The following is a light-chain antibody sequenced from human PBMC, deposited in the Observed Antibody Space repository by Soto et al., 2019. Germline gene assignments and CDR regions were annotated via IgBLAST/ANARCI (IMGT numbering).Light chain of an antibody. CDR3: CSYTSSSIRV. CDR2: EVR. CDR1: SSDVGGYNH. J-gene: IGLJ3*02. Sequence: QSALTQPASVSGSPGQSITISCTGTSSDVGGYNHVSWYQQHPGKAPKLIIYEVRNRPSGVSNRLSGSKSGNTASLTISGLPADDEADYSCCSYTSSSIRVFGGGTKVTVL. V-gene: IGLV2-14*01.